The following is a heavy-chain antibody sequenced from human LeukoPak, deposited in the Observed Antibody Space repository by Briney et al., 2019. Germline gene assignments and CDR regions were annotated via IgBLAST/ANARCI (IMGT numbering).Heavy chain of an antibody. CDR3: VRGGVRGILLPVDY. V-gene: IGHV3-74*01. CDR2: INSDGRVT. D-gene: IGHD3-10*01. CDR1: GFTFSDYW. J-gene: IGHJ4*02. Sequence: GGSLRLSCAASGFTFSDYWMHWVRQAPGKGLVGVSRINSDGRVTSYADSVKGRFTISRDNAKNSLYLQMNSLRAEDTAVYYCVRGGVRGILLPVDYWGQGTLVTVSS.